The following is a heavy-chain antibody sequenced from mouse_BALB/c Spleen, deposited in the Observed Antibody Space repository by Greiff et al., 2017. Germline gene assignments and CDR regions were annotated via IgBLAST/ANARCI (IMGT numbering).Heavy chain of an antibody. CDR2: IWSGGST. CDR1: GFSLTSYG. CDR3: ARNPGWGRYWYFDV. Sequence: VKLVESGPGLVQPSQSLSITCTVSGFSLTSYGVHWVRQSPGKGLEWLGVIWSGGSTDYNAAFISRLSISKDNSKSQVFFKMNSLQANDTAIYYCARNPGWGRYWYFDVWGAGTTVTVSS. V-gene: IGHV2-2*02. J-gene: IGHJ1*01. D-gene: IGHD3-3*01.